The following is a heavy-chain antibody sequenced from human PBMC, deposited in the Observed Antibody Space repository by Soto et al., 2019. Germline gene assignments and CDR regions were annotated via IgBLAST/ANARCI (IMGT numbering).Heavy chain of an antibody. CDR2: IIPIFGTA. D-gene: IGHD2-15*01. CDR3: ARDPGYCSGGSCYYYYGMDV. J-gene: IGHJ6*02. CDR1: GGTFSSYA. V-gene: IGHV1-69*12. Sequence: QVQLVQSGAEVKKPGSSVKVSCKASGGTFSSYAISWVRQAPGQGLEWMGGIIPIFGTANYAQKFQGRVTITADESTRTAYMELSSLRSEDTAVYYCARDPGYCSGGSCYYYYGMDVWGQGTTVTVSS.